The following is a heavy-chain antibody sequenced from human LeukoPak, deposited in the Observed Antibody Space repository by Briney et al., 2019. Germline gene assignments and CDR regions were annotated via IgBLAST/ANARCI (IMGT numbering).Heavy chain of an antibody. D-gene: IGHD2-15*01. CDR2: IYYSGST. CDR3: ARHPSLSYCSGGSCWFDP. CDR1: GGSSSSSSW. J-gene: IGHJ5*02. V-gene: IGHV4-39*01. Sequence: SGTLSLTCAVSGGSSSSSSWWSWIRQPPGKGLEWIGSIYYSGSTYYNPSLKSRVTISVDTSKNQFSLKLSSVTAADTAVYYCARHPSLSYCSGGSCWFDPWGQGTLVTVSS.